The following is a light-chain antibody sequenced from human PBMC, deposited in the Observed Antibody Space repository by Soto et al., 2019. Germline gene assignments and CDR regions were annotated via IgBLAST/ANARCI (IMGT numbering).Light chain of an antibody. Sequence: EIVMTQSPATLSVSPGERATLSCRASQSVGSNLAWYQQKPGQAPRLLIHGASTRATGIPARFSGSGSGTEFTRTISSLQSEDFAIYFCQQYNNWPPDRTFGQGTKVEIK. CDR3: QQYNNWPPDRT. CDR1: QSVGSN. CDR2: GAS. J-gene: IGKJ1*01. V-gene: IGKV3-15*01.